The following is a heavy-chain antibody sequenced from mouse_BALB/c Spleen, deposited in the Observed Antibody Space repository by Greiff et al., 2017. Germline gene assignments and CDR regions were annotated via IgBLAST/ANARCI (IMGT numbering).Heavy chain of an antibody. CDR1: GYTFTSYT. D-gene: IGHD4-1*01. Sequence: QVQLKQSGADLARPGASVKMSCKASGYTFTSYTMHWVKQRPGQGLVWIGYINPSSGYTNYNQKFKDKATLTADKSSSTAYMQLSSLTSEDSAVYYCARSRLVDYWGQGTTLTVSS. J-gene: IGHJ2*01. V-gene: IGHV1-4*01. CDR2: INPSSGYT. CDR3: ARSRLVDY.